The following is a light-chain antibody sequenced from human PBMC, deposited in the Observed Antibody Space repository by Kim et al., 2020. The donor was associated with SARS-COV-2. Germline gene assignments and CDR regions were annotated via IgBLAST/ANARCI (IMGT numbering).Light chain of an antibody. CDR2: AAS. V-gene: IGKV1-27*01. CDR3: QKYNSAPWT. Sequence: ASDGDRVTITCRASQDIANSLAWYQQKPGKVPQVLIYAASTLQSGVPSRFSDSGSGTEFTLTIGGLQTEDVATYYCQKYNSAPWTFGPGTKVDI. CDR1: QDIANS. J-gene: IGKJ1*01.